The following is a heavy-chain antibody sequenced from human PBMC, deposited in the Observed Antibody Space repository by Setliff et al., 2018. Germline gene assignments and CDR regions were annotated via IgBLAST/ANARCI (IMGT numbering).Heavy chain of an antibody. CDR3: ASADVVVAP. D-gene: IGHD2-21*01. CDR2: ISGYNGNT. Sequence: GASVKVSCKTSGFMFYTLGFSWVRHVPEQGFEWMGCISGYNGNTNYAQKFQDRVTVTMDTSTSTVYMELSSLRYEDTAVFYCASADVVVAPWGQGTLVTVSS. V-gene: IGHV1-18*01. CDR1: GFMFYTLG. J-gene: IGHJ4*02.